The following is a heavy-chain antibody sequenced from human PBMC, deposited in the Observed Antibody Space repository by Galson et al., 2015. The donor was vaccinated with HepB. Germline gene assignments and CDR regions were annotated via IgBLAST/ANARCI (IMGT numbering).Heavy chain of an antibody. D-gene: IGHD6-19*01. Sequence: SLRISCAASGFTFSTFAMYWVHQAPGKGLEWVAVISYDGSNKYHEDSVKGRFTISRDNSKNTLYLQVNSLRHEDTAVYYCARPLEEWLPVGMEVWGQGTTVTVSS. CDR3: ARPLEEWLPVGMEV. J-gene: IGHJ6*02. CDR2: ISYDGSNK. V-gene: IGHV3-30*04. CDR1: GFTFSTFA.